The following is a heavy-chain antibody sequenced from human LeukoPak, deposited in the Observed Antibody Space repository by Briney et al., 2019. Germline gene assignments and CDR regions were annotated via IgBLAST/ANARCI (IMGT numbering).Heavy chain of an antibody. CDR2: IYYSGTT. CDR3: AANSADYNTLGSSYKV. V-gene: IGHV4-59*08. Sequence: SETLSLTCSVSGGSISSYYWSWIRRPPGKGLEWIGFIYYSGTTNNNPSLKSRVTISVDTSKNHFSLKLSSVTAADTAVYYCAANSADYNTLGSSYKVWGQGTLVTVSS. CDR1: GGSISSYY. D-gene: IGHD3-10*01. J-gene: IGHJ4*02.